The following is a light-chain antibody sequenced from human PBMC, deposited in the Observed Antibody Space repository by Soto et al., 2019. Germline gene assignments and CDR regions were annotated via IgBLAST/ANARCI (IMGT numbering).Light chain of an antibody. CDR2: DTP. CDR3: QQRYIWWT. CDR1: QSVSGR. J-gene: IGKJ1*01. Sequence: EIVLTQSPAALSLSPGERATLSCRASQSVSGRLAWYQQKPGQAPRLLIYDTPSRATGIPARFSGSGSGTDFTLTISSLEGEDFALYYYQQRYIWWTFVQGTKVEIK. V-gene: IGKV3-11*01.